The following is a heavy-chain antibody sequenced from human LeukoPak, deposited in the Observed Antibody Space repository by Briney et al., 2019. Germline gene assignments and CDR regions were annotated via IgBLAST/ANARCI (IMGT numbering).Heavy chain of an antibody. V-gene: IGHV4-30-2*01. CDR2: IYHSGST. D-gene: IGHD3-22*01. CDR1: GGSISSGGYS. CDR3: ARAVGVVDPNWFDP. Sequence: SQTLSLTCAVSGGSISSGGYSWSWLRQPPGKGLEWIGYIYHSGSTYYNPSLKSRVTISVDRSKNQFSLKLSSVTAADTAVYYCARAVGVVDPNWFDPWGQGTLVTVSS. J-gene: IGHJ5*02.